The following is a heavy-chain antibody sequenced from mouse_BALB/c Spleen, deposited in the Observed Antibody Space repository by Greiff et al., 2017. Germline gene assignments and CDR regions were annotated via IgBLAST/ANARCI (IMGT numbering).Heavy chain of an antibody. Sequence: VQLQESGAELVRPGSSVKISCKASGYAFSSYWMNWVKQRPGQGLEWIGQIYPGDGDTNYNGKFKGKATLTADKSSSTAYMQLSSLTSEDSAVYFCARPYYGNSFAYWGQGTLVTVSA. D-gene: IGHD2-10*01. J-gene: IGHJ3*01. CDR3: ARPYYGNSFAY. CDR1: GYAFSSYW. CDR2: IYPGDGDT. V-gene: IGHV1-80*01.